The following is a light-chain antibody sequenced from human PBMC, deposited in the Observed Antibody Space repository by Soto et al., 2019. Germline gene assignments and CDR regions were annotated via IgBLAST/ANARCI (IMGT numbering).Light chain of an antibody. V-gene: IGLV2-14*03. CDR3: GSYTSSDTMI. CDR2: DVS. J-gene: IGLJ2*01. Sequence: QSALTQPASVSGSPGQSINISCTGTSSDVGGYNYVSWYQHHPGKAPKLIIYDVSDRPSGVSNRFSGSKSGTTASLTISGLQAEDEADYYCGSYTSSDTMIFGGGTKVTVL. CDR1: SSDVGGYNY.